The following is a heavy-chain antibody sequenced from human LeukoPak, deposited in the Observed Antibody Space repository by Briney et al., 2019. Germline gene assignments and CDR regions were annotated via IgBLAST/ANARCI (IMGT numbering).Heavy chain of an antibody. CDR1: GFTFSSYS. V-gene: IGHV3-21*01. Sequence: GGSLRLSCAASGFTFSSYSMNWVRQAPGKGLEWVSSISSSSSYIYYADSVKGRFTISRDNAKNSLYLQMNSLRAEDTAVYYCARVSADIVVVPAAMSAFDIWGQGTMVTVSS. CDR2: ISSSSSYI. J-gene: IGHJ3*02. D-gene: IGHD2-2*01. CDR3: ARVSADIVVVPAAMSAFDI.